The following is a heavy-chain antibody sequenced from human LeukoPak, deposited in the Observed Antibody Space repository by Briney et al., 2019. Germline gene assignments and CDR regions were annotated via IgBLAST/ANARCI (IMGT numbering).Heavy chain of an antibody. CDR3: ARLGPHLDF. D-gene: IGHD7-27*01. J-gene: IGHJ4*02. CDR2: ISHSGPT. V-gene: IGHV4-30-2*01. Sequence: SETLSLTCAVSGGSISSGGYSWTWIRQPPGRGLEWIGSISHSGPTYYYPSLKSRVTISVDTSKNQFSLKLTSVTAADTAVYYCARLGPHLDFWGQGTLVTVSS. CDR1: GGSISSGGYS.